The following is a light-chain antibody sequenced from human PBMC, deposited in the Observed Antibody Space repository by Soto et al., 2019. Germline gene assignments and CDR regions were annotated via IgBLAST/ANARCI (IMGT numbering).Light chain of an antibody. CDR3: HQSYVDPWT. CDR2: AAS. Sequence: DIQLTQSPSSLSASVGDRVIITCRTSQNIHSDLNWYQQRPGEAPKLLIYAASSLQSDAPSRFSGSGSGTDFTLTISSLQLEDFATYFCHQSYVDPWTFGQGTKV. V-gene: IGKV1-39*01. CDR1: QNIHSD. J-gene: IGKJ1*01.